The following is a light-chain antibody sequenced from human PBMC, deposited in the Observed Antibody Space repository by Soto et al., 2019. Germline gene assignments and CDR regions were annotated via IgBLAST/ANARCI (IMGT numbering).Light chain of an antibody. Sequence: EIVLTQSPATLSLSPGERATLSCRASQSVSNYLAWYQQKPGQAPRLLIYDASNRATGIPARFSGSGSGTDFTLTISSLEHDDVAVYYCQQRSNWPPMYTFGHGTKLEIK. J-gene: IGKJ2*01. V-gene: IGKV3-11*01. CDR2: DAS. CDR1: QSVSNY. CDR3: QQRSNWPPMYT.